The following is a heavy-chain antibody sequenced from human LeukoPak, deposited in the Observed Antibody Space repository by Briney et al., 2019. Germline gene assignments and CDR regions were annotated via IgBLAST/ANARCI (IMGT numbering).Heavy chain of an antibody. J-gene: IGHJ4*02. CDR1: GFTFSNYW. CDR3: AREDGDGYNSDY. D-gene: IGHD5-24*01. Sequence: PGGSLRLSCAASGFTFSNYWMHWVRQAPGKGLVWVSRINSDGSSTSYADSVRGRFTISRDNAKNTLYLQMNSLRAEDTAVYYCAREDGDGYNSDYWGQGTLVTVSS. CDR2: INSDGSST. V-gene: IGHV3-74*01.